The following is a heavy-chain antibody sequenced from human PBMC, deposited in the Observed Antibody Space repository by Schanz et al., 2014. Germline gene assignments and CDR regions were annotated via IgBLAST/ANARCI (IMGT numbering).Heavy chain of an antibody. CDR2: FIVDSGNT. V-gene: IGHV3-23*01. CDR3: AKDSTHIDIVLVPTAIDY. J-gene: IGHJ4*02. D-gene: IGHD2-2*01. CDR1: GFTFSNYA. Sequence: EVQLLESGGGLVQPGGSLRLSCAASGFTFSNYAMSWVRQAPGKGLEWVSGFIVDSGNTYYAGSVKGRFTISRDNSKNTLYLHMNTLRSEDTAVYYCAKDSTHIDIVLVPTAIDYWGQGTLVTVSS.